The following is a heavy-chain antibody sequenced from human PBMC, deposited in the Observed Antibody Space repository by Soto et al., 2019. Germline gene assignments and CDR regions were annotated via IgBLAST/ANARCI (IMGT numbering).Heavy chain of an antibody. CDR3: ANDYYDCSSTSCYPGNPRDSLN. J-gene: IGHJ4*02. V-gene: IGHV3-23*04. D-gene: IGHD2-2*01. Sequence: EVQLVESGGGLVKPGGSLRLSCAASGFTFSSYSMNWVRQAPGKGLEWVSSISSSGGSTYYADSVKGRFTISRDNSKNTLYLQMNSLRAEDTAVYYCANDYYDCSSTSCYPGNPRDSLNWGQGTLVTVSS. CDR2: ISSSGGST. CDR1: GFTFSSYS.